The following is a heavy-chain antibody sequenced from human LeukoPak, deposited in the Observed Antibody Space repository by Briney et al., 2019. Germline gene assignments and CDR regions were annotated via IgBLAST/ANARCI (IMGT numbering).Heavy chain of an antibody. D-gene: IGHD3-10*01. CDR1: GFTFSSYA. Sequence: GGSLRLSCAASGFTFSSYAMTWVRQTPGKGLEWVSSISGSGGSTYYADSVKGRFTISRDNSKNTLYLQMNSLRAEDTAVYYCSNYSGSGTYFDYWGQGTLVTVSS. V-gene: IGHV3-23*01. CDR2: ISGSGGST. CDR3: SNYSGSGTYFDY. J-gene: IGHJ4*02.